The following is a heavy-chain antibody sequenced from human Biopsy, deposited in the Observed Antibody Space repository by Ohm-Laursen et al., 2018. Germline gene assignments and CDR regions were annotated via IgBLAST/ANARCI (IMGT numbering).Heavy chain of an antibody. D-gene: IGHD3-10*01. CDR3: ATGDYGSGTYYFNNYYGVDV. Sequence: SLRLSCAASGFTFSNYAMTWIRQAPGKGLEWLSYISNSDNTIYYADSVKGRFTISRDNAKKSVFLQMNSLRADDTAVYYCATGDYGSGTYYFNNYYGVDVWGQGTTVTVSS. V-gene: IGHV3-11*01. J-gene: IGHJ6*02. CDR1: GFTFSNYA. CDR2: ISNSDNTI.